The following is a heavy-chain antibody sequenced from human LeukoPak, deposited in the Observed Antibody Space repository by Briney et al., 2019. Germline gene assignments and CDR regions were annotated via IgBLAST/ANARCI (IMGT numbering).Heavy chain of an antibody. V-gene: IGHV4-59*01. CDR2: IYYSGST. CDR3: ARGLASAGMGL. Sequence: SETLSLTCTVSGGSISSYYWSRIRQPPGKGLEWIGYIYYSGSTNYNPSLKSRVTISVDTSKNQFSLKLSSVTAADTAVYYCARGLASAGMGLWGQGTLVTVSS. CDR1: GGSISSYY. J-gene: IGHJ4*02. D-gene: IGHD6-13*01.